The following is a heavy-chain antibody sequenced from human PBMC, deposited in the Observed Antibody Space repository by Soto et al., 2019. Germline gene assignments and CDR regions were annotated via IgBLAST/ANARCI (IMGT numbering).Heavy chain of an antibody. CDR3: ARGAGIVLVPAAMHYYYGMAV. J-gene: IGHJ6*02. CDR1: GYTFTSYD. CDR2: MNPNSGNT. D-gene: IGHD2-2*01. V-gene: IGHV1-8*01. Sequence: QVQLVQSGAEVKKPGASVKVSCKASGYTFTSYDINWVRQATGQGLEWMGWMNPNSGNTGYAQKFQGRVTMTRNTSISTDYMELSSLRSADTAVYYCARGAGIVLVPAAMHYYYGMAVWGQGTTVTVSS.